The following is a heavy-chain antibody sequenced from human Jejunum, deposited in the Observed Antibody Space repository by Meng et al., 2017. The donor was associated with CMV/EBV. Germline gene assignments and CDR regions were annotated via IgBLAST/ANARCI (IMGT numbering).Heavy chain of an antibody. CDR2: MNPNNGNT. D-gene: IGHD2-15*01. CDR1: GYTYNSAD. J-gene: IGHJ6*02. Sequence: ASGYTYNSADINWVRQATGEGVEWMGWMNPNNGNTGYGQKYQGRVTLTRNTAISTAYMELSSLRSEDTAVYYCLLTPRRVGHGMDVWGQGTTVTVSS. V-gene: IGHV1-8*01. CDR3: LLTPRRVGHGMDV.